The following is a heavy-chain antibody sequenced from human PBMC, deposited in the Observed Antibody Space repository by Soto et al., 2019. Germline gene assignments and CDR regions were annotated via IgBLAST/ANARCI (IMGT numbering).Heavy chain of an antibody. V-gene: IGHV4-30-2*01. CDR3: ARASTTVTTLDY. D-gene: IGHD4-17*01. Sequence: SETLSLTCAVSGGSISSGGYSWSWIRQPPGKGLEWIGYIYHSGSTYYNPSLKSRVTISVDRSKNQFSLKLSSVAAADTAVYYCARASTTVTTLDYWGQGTLVTVSS. J-gene: IGHJ4*02. CDR2: IYHSGST. CDR1: GGSISSGGYS.